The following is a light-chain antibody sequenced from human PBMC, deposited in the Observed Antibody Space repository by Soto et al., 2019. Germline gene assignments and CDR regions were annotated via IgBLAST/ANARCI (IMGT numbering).Light chain of an antibody. CDR3: SSYAGSNNFVV. CDR2: EVS. J-gene: IGLJ2*01. CDR1: SSDDGGYNY. Sequence: QSALTQAPSASGSPGQSVTISCTGTSSDDGGYNYVSWYQQHPGKAPKLMIYEVSKRPSGVPDRFSGSKSGNTASLTVSGLQAADEADYYCSSYAGSNNFVVFGGGTKLTVL. V-gene: IGLV2-8*01.